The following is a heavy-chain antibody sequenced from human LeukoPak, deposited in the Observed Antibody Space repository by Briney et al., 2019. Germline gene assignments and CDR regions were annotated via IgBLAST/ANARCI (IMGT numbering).Heavy chain of an antibody. CDR3: ARDSYDFWSGYQATFFDY. CDR2: ISGYNGHT. CDR1: GYTFTSYG. D-gene: IGHD3-3*01. J-gene: IGHJ4*02. Sequence: ASVKVSCKASGYTFTSYGISWVRQAPGQGLEWMGWISGYNGHTNYAQKLQGRVTMTTDTSTSTAYMELRSLRSDDTAVYYCARDSYDFWSGYQATFFDYWGQGTLVTVSS. V-gene: IGHV1-18*01.